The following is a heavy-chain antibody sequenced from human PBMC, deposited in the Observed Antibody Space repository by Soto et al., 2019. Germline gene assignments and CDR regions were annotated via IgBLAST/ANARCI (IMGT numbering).Heavy chain of an antibody. Sequence: PGESLKISCKGSGYSFTSYWISWVRQMPGKGLEWMGRIDPSDSYTNYSPSFQGHVTISADKSISTAYLQWSSLKASDTAMYYCARLSGSGSYDYYYGMDVWGQGTTVTVSS. V-gene: IGHV5-10-1*01. D-gene: IGHD3-10*01. CDR3: ARLSGSGSYDYYYGMDV. J-gene: IGHJ6*02. CDR2: IDPSDSYT. CDR1: GYSFTSYW.